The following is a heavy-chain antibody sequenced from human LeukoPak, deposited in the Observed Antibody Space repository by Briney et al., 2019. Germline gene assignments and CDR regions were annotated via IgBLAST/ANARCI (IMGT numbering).Heavy chain of an antibody. CDR1: GFTFSSYW. V-gene: IGHV3-74*01. J-gene: IGHJ4*02. CDR2: INSDGSNI. D-gene: IGHD6-13*01. CDR3: ARGSSSSSTRVVDY. Sequence: PGGSLRLSCAASGFTFSSYWMHWVRQAPGKGLVWVSRINSDGSNINYADSVKGRFTISRDNAKNTLYLQMNSLRAEDTAVYYCARGSSSSSTRVVDYWGQGALVTVSS.